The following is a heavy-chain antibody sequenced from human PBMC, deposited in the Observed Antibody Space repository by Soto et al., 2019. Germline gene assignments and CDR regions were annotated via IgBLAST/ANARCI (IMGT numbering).Heavy chain of an antibody. V-gene: IGHV3-30*18. CDR1: GFTFSSYG. Sequence: GGSLRLSCAASGFTFSSYGMHWVRQAPGKGLEWVAVISYDGSNKYYADSVKGRFTISRDNSKNTLYLQMNSLRAEDTAVYYCANDRGLRYGMDVWGQGTTVTVSS. D-gene: IGHD5-12*01. CDR3: ANDRGLRYGMDV. J-gene: IGHJ6*02. CDR2: ISYDGSNK.